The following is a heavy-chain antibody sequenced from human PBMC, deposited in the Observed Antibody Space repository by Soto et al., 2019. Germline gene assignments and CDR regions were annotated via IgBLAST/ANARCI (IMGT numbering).Heavy chain of an antibody. CDR2: INSDGSST. CDR1: GFTFSSYW. D-gene: IGHD3-3*01. CDR3: ARTYYDGYWFDP. J-gene: IGHJ5*02. V-gene: IGHV3-74*01. Sequence: GSLRLSCAASGFTFSSYWMHCVRQAPGKGLVWVSRINSDGSSTSYADSVKGRFTISRDNAKNTLYLQMNSLRAEDTAVYYCARTYYDGYWFDPWGQGTLVTVSS.